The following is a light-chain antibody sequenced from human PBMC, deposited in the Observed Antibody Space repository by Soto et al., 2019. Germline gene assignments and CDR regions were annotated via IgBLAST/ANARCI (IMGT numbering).Light chain of an antibody. CDR2: EAS. CDR3: QQDYNLK. Sequence: AIQLTQSPSSLSASVGDRVTITCRASQGISSALAWYQQKTGKAPKLLIYEASILQSGVPSRFSGSGSGTEFTLTISSLQPEDFAVYYCQQDYNLKFGQGTKVDIK. V-gene: IGKV1D-13*01. J-gene: IGKJ1*01. CDR1: QGISSA.